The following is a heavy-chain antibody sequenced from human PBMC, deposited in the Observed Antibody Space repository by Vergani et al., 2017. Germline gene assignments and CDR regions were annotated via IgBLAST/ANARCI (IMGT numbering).Heavy chain of an antibody. V-gene: IGHV3-33*01. CDR2: IWYDGSNK. D-gene: IGHD5-18*01. CDR3: TVDTAMARPYYFDY. Sequence: QVQLVESGGGVVQPGRSLRLSCAASGFTFSSYGMHWVRQAPGKGLEWVAVIWYDGSNKYYADSVKGRFTISRDNSKNTLYLQMNSLRAEDTAVYYCTVDTAMARPYYFDYWGQGTLVTVSS. J-gene: IGHJ4*02. CDR1: GFTFSSYG.